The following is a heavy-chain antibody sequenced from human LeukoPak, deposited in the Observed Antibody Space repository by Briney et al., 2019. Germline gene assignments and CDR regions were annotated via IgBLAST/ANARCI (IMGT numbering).Heavy chain of an antibody. Sequence: SETLSLTCTVSGGSISSYYWSWIRRPAGKGLEWIGRIYTSGSTNYNPSLKSRVTISVDTSKNQFSLKLSSVTAADTAVYYCARDARRITIFGEYAFDIWGQGTMVTVSS. CDR2: IYTSGST. D-gene: IGHD3-3*01. J-gene: IGHJ3*02. CDR1: GGSISSYY. CDR3: ARDARRITIFGEYAFDI. V-gene: IGHV4-4*07.